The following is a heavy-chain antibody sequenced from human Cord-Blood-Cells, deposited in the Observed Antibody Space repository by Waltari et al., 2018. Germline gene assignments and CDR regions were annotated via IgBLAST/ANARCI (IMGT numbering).Heavy chain of an antibody. CDR2: ISYDGSNK. V-gene: IGHV3-30*04. CDR3: ARGLVATYPDY. J-gene: IGHJ4*02. CDR1: GFTFSSYA. Sequence: QVQLVESGGGVVQPGRSLRLSCAAFGFTFSSYAMHWVRQAPGKGLEWVAVISYDGSNKYYADSVKGRFTISRDNSKNTLYLQMNSLRAEDTAVYYCARGLVATYPDYWGQGTLVTVSS. D-gene: IGHD5-12*01.